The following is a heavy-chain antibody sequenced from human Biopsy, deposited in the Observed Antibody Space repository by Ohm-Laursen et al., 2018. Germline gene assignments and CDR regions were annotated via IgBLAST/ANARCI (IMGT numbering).Heavy chain of an antibody. Sequence: GSSVKVSCKSSGYTFSLYHIHWVRQAPGQGLEWMGWIDPDGGRTSFARNFQGRVTMTSDTSTGTAYLELTRLRSDDTAVYYCARDPYCSGGNCYSPLDHWGQGALVTVSA. CDR2: IDPDGGRT. J-gene: IGHJ4*02. CDR3: ARDPYCSGGNCYSPLDH. V-gene: IGHV1-2*02. CDR1: GYTFSLYH. D-gene: IGHD2-15*01.